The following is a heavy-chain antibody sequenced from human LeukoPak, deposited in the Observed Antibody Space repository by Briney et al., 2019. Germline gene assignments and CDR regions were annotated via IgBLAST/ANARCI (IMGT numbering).Heavy chain of an antibody. J-gene: IGHJ3*02. V-gene: IGHV4-39*01. CDR2: IYYSVST. CDR1: GGSISSSSYY. Sequence: SETLSLTCTVSGGSISSSSYYWGWIRQPPGKGLEWIGSIYYSVSTYYNPSLKSRVTISVDTSKNQFSLKLSSVTAADTAVYYCAGYCSSTSCPNNAFDIWGQGTMVTVSS. D-gene: IGHD2-2*01. CDR3: AGYCSSTSCPNNAFDI.